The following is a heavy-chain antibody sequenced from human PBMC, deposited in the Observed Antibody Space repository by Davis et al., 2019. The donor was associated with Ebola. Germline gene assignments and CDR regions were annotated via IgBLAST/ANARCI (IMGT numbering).Heavy chain of an antibody. CDR1: GGSFSGYY. V-gene: IGHV4-34*01. J-gene: IGHJ6*03. CDR3: ARGTRRDYGSGSYYYDYYYYMDV. Sequence: PSETLSLTCAVYGGSFSGYYWSWIRQPPGKGLEWIGEINHSGSTNYNPSLQSRVTIPVDTPKNQFSLKLSSVTAADTAVYYCARGTRRDYGSGSYYYDYYYYMDVWGKGTTVTVSS. CDR2: INHSGST. D-gene: IGHD3-10*01.